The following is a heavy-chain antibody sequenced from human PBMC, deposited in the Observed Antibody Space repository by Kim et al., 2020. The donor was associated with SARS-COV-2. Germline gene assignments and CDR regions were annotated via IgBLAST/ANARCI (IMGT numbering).Heavy chain of an antibody. CDR1: GYTFTGYY. Sequence: ASVKVSCKASGYTFTGYYMHWVRQAPGQGLEWMGWINPNSGGTNHAQKFQGRVTMTRDTSISTAYMELSRLRSDDTAVYYCARNNEWLVPRDAFDIWGQGTMVTVSS. CDR3: ARNNEWLVPRDAFDI. J-gene: IGHJ3*02. CDR2: INPNSGGT. D-gene: IGHD6-19*01. V-gene: IGHV1-2*02.